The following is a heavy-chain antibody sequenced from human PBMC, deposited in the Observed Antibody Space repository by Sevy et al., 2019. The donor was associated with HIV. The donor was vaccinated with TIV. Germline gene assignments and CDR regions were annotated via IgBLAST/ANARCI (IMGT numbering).Heavy chain of an antibody. D-gene: IGHD4-17*01. V-gene: IGHV3-21*01. CDR1: GFTFSSHS. J-gene: IGHJ5*02. Sequence: GGSLRLSCAASGFTFSSHSMNWVRQAPGKGLEWVSSISSSSSYIYYADSVKGRFTISRDNAKNSLYLQMNSLRAEDTAVYYCARGGHDYGDYVMGDWFDPWGQGTLVTVSS. CDR2: ISSSSSYI. CDR3: ARGGHDYGDYVMGDWFDP.